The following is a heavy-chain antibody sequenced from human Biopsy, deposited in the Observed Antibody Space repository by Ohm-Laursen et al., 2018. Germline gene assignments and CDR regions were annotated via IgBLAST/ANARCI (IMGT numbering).Heavy chain of an antibody. J-gene: IGHJ5*01. CDR3: AAGFRTGWYWFDS. CDR2: FAPEDGKT. D-gene: IGHD6-19*01. CDR1: GYTLTELS. Sequence: VASVKVSCKVSGYTLTELSMHWVRQSPGKGLEWMGGFAPEDGKTFYAQNFQGRVTMTEDASTDTAYMELSGLRSEDTAVYYCAAGFRTGWYWFDSWGQGTLVTVSS. V-gene: IGHV1-24*01.